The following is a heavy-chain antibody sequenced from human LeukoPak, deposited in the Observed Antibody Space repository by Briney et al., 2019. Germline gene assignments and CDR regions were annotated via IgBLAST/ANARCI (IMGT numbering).Heavy chain of an antibody. CDR3: ARDRWELRAFDI. CDR2: ISSSSNYI. D-gene: IGHD1-26*01. V-gene: IGHV3-21*01. J-gene: IGHJ3*02. CDR1: GFTFSSYS. Sequence: GGSLRLSCAASGFTFSSYSMNWVRQAPGKGLEWVSSISSSSNYIYYADSVKGRFTISRDNAKNSLYLQMNSLRAEDTAVYYCARDRWELRAFDIWGQGTMVTVS.